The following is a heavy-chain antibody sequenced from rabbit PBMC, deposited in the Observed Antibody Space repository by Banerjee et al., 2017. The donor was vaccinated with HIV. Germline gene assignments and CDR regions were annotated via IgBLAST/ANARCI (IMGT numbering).Heavy chain of an antibody. CDR2: IYGGSSGST. CDR3: ARGPFDDYGVASYFNL. D-gene: IGHD2-1*01. CDR1: GFSFSSSFY. J-gene: IGHJ4*01. Sequence: QSLEESGGGLVQPEGSLTLTCTASGFSFSSSFYMCWVRQAPGKGLEWIACIYGGSSGSTYYASWAKGRFTISKTSSTTVTLQMTSLTAADTATYFCARGPFDDYGVASYFNLWGPGTLVTVS. V-gene: IGHV1S40*01.